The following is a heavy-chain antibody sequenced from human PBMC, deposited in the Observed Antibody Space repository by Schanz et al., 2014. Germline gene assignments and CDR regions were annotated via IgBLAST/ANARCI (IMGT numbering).Heavy chain of an antibody. V-gene: IGHV3-30*18. Sequence: QVQLVESGGGLVKPGGSLRLSCAASGFTFSSYGMHWVRRAPGKGLEWVAVILYDGSNKYYADSVKGRFTISRDNSKNTLYLQMNSLRAEDTAVYYCAKDQGSYGSGSYSYFDYWGQGTLATASS. D-gene: IGHD3-10*01. J-gene: IGHJ4*02. CDR1: GFTFSSYG. CDR2: ILYDGSNK. CDR3: AKDQGSYGSGSYSYFDY.